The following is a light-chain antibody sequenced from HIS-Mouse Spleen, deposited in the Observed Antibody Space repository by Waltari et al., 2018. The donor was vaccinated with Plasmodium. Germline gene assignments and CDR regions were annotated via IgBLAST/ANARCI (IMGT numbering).Light chain of an antibody. Sequence: QSALTQPRSVSGSPGQSVTISCTGTSSDVCGYNYVSWYQQHPGKAPTLLIYDGSKRPSGVPDRFSGSKSGNTASLTICGLQAEDEADYYCCSYAGSYTWVFGGGTKLTVL. CDR3: CSYAGSYTWV. CDR2: DGS. CDR1: SSDVCGYNY. V-gene: IGLV2-11*01. J-gene: IGLJ3*02.